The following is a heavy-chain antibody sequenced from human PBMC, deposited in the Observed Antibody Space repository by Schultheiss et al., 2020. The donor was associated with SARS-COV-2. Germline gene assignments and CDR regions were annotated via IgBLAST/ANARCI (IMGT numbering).Heavy chain of an antibody. Sequence: GGSLRLSCAAPGCTFSDQWMNWVRQSPGKGLEWVSAISGSGGSTYYADSVKGRFTISRENAKNSLYLQMNSLRAGDTAVYYCARGSLRGVYYYYYGMDVWGQGTTVTVSS. CDR2: ISGSGGST. D-gene: IGHD3-10*01. CDR1: GCTFSDQW. V-gene: IGHV3-23*01. J-gene: IGHJ6*02. CDR3: ARGSLRGVYYYYYGMDV.